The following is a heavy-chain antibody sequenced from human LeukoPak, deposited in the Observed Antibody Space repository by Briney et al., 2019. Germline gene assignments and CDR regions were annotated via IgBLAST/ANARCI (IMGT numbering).Heavy chain of an antibody. V-gene: IGHV1-46*03. CDR2: INPSGGST. J-gene: IGHJ3*02. Sequence: ASVKVSCKASGYTFTSYYTHWVRQAPGQGLEWMGIINPSGGSTSYAQKFQGRVTMTRDTSTSTVYMELSSLRSEDTAVYYCARCFWRGYCSGGSCYYGNAFDIWGQGTMVTVSS. CDR3: ARCFWRGYCSGGSCYYGNAFDI. CDR1: GYTFTSYY. D-gene: IGHD2-15*01.